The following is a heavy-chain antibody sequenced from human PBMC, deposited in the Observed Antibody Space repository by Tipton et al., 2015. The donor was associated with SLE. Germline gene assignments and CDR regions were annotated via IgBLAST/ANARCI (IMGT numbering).Heavy chain of an antibody. CDR1: GFIFSGYE. D-gene: IGHD3-22*01. CDR2: ISSIGNTI. Sequence: SLRLSCAASGFIFSGYEMNWVRQAPGKGLEWVSYISSIGNTIYYADSVKGRFTISRDNAKNSLYLQMNSLRAEDTAVYYCARDHYDSSGYYYAYWGQGTLVTVSS. CDR3: ARDHYDSSGYYYAY. J-gene: IGHJ4*02. V-gene: IGHV3-48*03.